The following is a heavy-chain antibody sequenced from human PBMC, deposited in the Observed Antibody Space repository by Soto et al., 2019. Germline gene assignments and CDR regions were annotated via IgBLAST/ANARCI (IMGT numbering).Heavy chain of an antibody. J-gene: IGHJ4*02. V-gene: IGHV3-23*01. Sequence: PGGSLRLSCAASGFTFDDYGMSWVRQAPGKGLEWVSAISGSGGSTYYADSVKGRFTISRDNSKNTLYLQMNSLRAEDTAVYYCAKSDFNFDYWGQGTLVTVSS. CDR2: ISGSGGST. CDR3: AKSDFNFDY. CDR1: GFTFDDYG.